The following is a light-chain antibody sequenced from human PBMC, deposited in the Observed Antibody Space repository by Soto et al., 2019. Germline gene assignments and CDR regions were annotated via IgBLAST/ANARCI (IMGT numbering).Light chain of an antibody. CDR3: QQRFNWPPWT. CDR1: QSVSNQ. Sequence: EIVLTQSPATLSLSPGDRATLSCRASQSVSNQLAWYQQKPGQAPRLLIYDASNRASGIPARFRGSGSGKDFTLTISSLEPEDFAVYYCQQRFNWPPWTFGQGTKADI. CDR2: DAS. J-gene: IGKJ1*01. V-gene: IGKV3-11*01.